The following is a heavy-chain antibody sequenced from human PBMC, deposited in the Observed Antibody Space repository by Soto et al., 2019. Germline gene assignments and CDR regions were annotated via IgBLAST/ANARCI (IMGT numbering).Heavy chain of an antibody. Sequence: PGGSLRLSCAASGFTFSSYWMHWVRQAPGKGLVWVSRINSDGSSTSYADSVKGRFTISRDNAKNTLYLQMNNLRAEDTAVYYCAKGLPERRSAYYRYNWFDPWGQGTQVTVSS. CDR2: INSDGSST. V-gene: IGHV3-74*01. CDR1: GFTFSSYW. D-gene: IGHD3-3*01. J-gene: IGHJ5*02. CDR3: AKGLPERRSAYYRYNWFDP.